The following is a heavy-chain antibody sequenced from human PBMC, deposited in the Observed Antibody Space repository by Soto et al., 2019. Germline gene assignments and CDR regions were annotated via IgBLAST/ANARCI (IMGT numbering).Heavy chain of an antibody. CDR3: FGGNGGPQ. V-gene: IGHV3-30*03. Sequence: PGGSLRLSCTASGFTFSSYGMHWVRQAPGKGLEWVAVISYDGSNKYYADSVKGRFTISRDNVRNSASLQMNSLRVEDTAVYFCFGGNGGPQWGQGTLVTVSS. J-gene: IGHJ4*02. CDR2: ISYDGSNK. D-gene: IGHD3-16*01. CDR1: GFTFSSYG.